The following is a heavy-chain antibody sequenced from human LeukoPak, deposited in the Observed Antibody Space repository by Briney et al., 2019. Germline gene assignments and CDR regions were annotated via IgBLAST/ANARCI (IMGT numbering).Heavy chain of an antibody. D-gene: IGHD2-15*01. V-gene: IGHV3-9*01. CDR3: AKDVVPFDY. Sequence: GRSLRLSCAASGFTFDDYAMHWVRQAPGKGLEWVSGISWNSGSIGYADSVKGRFTISRDNAKNSLYLQMNSLRAEDTAVYYCAKDVVPFDYWGQGTLVTVSS. J-gene: IGHJ4*02. CDR1: GFTFDDYA. CDR2: ISWNSGSI.